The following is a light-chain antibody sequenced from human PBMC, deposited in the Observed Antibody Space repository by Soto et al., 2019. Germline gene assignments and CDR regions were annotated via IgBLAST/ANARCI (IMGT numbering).Light chain of an antibody. V-gene: IGLV2-8*01. CDR2: EVS. CDR3: SSYAGSNNV. Sequence: QSALTQPPSASGSPGQSVTISCTGPSSDVGGYNYVSWYQQHPGKAPKLMIYEVSKRPSGVTDRFSGSKSGNTASLTVSGLQAEDEADYYCSSYAGSNNVFGGGTKLTVL. J-gene: IGLJ2*01. CDR1: SSDVGGYNY.